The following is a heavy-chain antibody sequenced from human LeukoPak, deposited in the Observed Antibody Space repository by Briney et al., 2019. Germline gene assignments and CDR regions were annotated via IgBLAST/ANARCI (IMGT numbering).Heavy chain of an antibody. CDR3: ARTAYSDYSLGF. D-gene: IGHD5-12*01. CDR2: ISSDGSST. V-gene: IGHV3-74*01. CDR1: GFTFSNYW. J-gene: IGHJ4*02. Sequence: GGSLRLSCAASGFTFSNYWMHWVRQAPGKGLVGVSRISSDGSSTSYADSVRGRFTISRDNAKNTLYLQMNSLRAEDTAVYYCARTAYSDYSLGFWGQGTLVTVSS.